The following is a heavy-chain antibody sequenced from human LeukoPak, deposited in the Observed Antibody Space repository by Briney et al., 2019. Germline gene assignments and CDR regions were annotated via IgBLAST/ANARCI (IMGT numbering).Heavy chain of an antibody. Sequence: GGSLRLSCAASGFTFSSYAMSWVRQAPGKGLEWVSTISGSGGSTYYADSVKGRFTISRDNAKNSLYLQMNSLRAEDTAVYYCAREDGSSYYFDYWGQGTLVTVAS. CDR1: GFTFSSYA. CDR2: ISGSGGST. D-gene: IGHD6-6*01. J-gene: IGHJ4*02. CDR3: AREDGSSYYFDY. V-gene: IGHV3-23*01.